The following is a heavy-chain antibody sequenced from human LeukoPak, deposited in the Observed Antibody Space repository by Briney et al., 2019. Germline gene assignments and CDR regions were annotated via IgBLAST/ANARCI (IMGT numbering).Heavy chain of an antibody. D-gene: IGHD3-3*01. CDR1: GFTFSSYA. CDR3: AKDPTKYYDFFALGFDP. Sequence: GGSLRLSCAASGFTFSSYAMSWVRQAPGKGLEWVSAISGSGGSTYYADSVKGRFTISRDNSKNTLYLQMNSLRAEDTAVYYCAKDPTKYYDFFALGFDPWGQGTLVTVSS. J-gene: IGHJ5*02. CDR2: ISGSGGST. V-gene: IGHV3-23*01.